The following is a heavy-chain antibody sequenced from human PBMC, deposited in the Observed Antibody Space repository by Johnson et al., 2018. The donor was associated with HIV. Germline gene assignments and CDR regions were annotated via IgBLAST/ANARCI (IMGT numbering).Heavy chain of an antibody. D-gene: IGHD2-15*01. CDR1: GFTFDDYG. Sequence: VQLVESGGGVVRPGGSLRLSCAASGFTFDDYGMSWVRQAPGKGLEWVSGITWNGGSTDYADSVKGRFTISRDNANNFLYLQMNSLRAEDTALYYCARSPRYCVGGNCLLHAFDIWGQGTMVTVSS. CDR3: ARSPRYCVGGNCLLHAFDI. V-gene: IGHV3-20*04. J-gene: IGHJ3*02. CDR2: ITWNGGST.